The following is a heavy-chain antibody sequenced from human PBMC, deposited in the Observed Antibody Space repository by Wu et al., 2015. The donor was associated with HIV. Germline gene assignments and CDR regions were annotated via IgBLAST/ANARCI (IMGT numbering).Heavy chain of an antibody. CDR3: ARVPSYKPLDF. V-gene: IGHV1-18*01. CDR2: ISPYNGDT. J-gene: IGHJ4*02. D-gene: IGHD1-1*01. Sequence: QVQLIQSGTEMKKPGASVKVSCRASGYSFINYGISWVRQAPGQGLEWMGWISPYNGDTKYSQKFQDRVTMTTETSTSTAYMDLGSLRSDDTAVYYCARVPSYKPLDFWGQGTLVTVSS. CDR1: GYSFINYG.